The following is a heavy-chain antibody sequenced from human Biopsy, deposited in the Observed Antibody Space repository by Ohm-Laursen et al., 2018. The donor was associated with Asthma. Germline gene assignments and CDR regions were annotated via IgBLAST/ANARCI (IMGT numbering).Heavy chain of an antibody. J-gene: IGHJ3*02. D-gene: IGHD1-1*01. CDR3: VRDGTDDAFDI. CDR2: ISKDASTQ. V-gene: IGHV3-30*01. CDR1: GFSFSNFA. Sequence: SLRLSCAASGFSFSNFAIHWVRQAPGKGLEWVGVISKDASTQDYADSVKGRFTMARDNSKNTLDLQMNSLRKEDTAVYYCVRDGTDDAFDIWGQGAVVSVSS.